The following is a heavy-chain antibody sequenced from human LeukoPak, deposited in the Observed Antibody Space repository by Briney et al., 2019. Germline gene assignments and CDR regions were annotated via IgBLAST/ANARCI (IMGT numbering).Heavy chain of an antibody. CDR3: ARDGGIVRTTSPKILDY. D-gene: IGHD1-26*01. Sequence: GGSLRLSCAAAGFSFSRYEMNWVRQAPGKGLEWVSYISRSGSAIYHADSVQGRFTISRDNAKNSLFLQTNRMRGEDTDVYFCARDGGIVRTTSPKILDYWGQGTLVTVSS. J-gene: IGHJ4*02. V-gene: IGHV3-48*03. CDR2: ISRSGSAI. CDR1: GFSFSRYE.